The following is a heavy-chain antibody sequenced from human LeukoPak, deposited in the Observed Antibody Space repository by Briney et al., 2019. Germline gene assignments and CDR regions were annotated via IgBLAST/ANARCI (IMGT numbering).Heavy chain of an antibody. D-gene: IGHD3-22*01. CDR1: GFTFSSYS. CDR3: ARDFHRRLYDSSGYYLY. CDR2: ISSSSSTI. J-gene: IGHJ4*02. V-gene: IGHV3-48*01. Sequence: GGSLRLSCAASGFTFSSYSMNWVRQAPGKGLEWVSYISSSSSTIYYADSVKGRFTISRDNAKNSLYLQMNSLRAEDTAVYYCARDFHRRLYDSSGYYLYWGQGTLVIVSS.